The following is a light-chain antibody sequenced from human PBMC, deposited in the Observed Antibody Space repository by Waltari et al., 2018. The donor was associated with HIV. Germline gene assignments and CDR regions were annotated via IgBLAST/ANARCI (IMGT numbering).Light chain of an antibody. Sequence: QSALTQPASVSGSPGQSITFSCLGTSSDVGDSNSFSWYQQLPGKAPRLMIYDVSKRPSGVSNRFSGSKSGNTASLTISGLQADDEADYYCCSYAGSSTYVFGTGTKVTVL. J-gene: IGLJ1*01. V-gene: IGLV2-23*02. CDR3: CSYAGSSTYV. CDR2: DVS. CDR1: SSDVGDSNS.